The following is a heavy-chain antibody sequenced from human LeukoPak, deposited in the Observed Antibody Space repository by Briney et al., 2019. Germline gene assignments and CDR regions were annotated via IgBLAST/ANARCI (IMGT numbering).Heavy chain of an antibody. J-gene: IGHJ4*02. D-gene: IGHD6-19*01. CDR3: AKDEAVAGTDY. CDR2: ISGSGGST. Sequence: GGSLRLSCAASGFTFSSYGMSWVRQAPGKGLKWVSAISGSGGSTYYADSVKGRFTISRDNSKNTLYLQMNSLRAEDTAVYYCAKDEAVAGTDYWGQGTLVTVSS. V-gene: IGHV3-23*01. CDR1: GFTFSSYG.